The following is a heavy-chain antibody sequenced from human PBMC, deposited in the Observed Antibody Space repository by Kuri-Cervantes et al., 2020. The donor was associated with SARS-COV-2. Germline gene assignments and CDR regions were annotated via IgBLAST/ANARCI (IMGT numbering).Heavy chain of an antibody. CDR1: GFNFSTTD. Sequence: GGSLRLSCVASGFNFSTTDMNWVRQAPGKGLEWVTFISSDGKNKKCMASGKGRSTISRDNSQSTLHLQMKSLRDEDSAIYYCAKDRAGVHDFWGQGTLVTVSS. CDR3: AKDRAGVHDF. D-gene: IGHD2-21*01. J-gene: IGHJ4*02. V-gene: IGHV3-30*18. CDR2: ISSDGKNK.